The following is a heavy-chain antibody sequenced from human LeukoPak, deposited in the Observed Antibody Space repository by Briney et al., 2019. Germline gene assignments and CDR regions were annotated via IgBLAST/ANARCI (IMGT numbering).Heavy chain of an antibody. CDR2: IYHSGST. J-gene: IGHJ4*02. D-gene: IGHD2-2*01. Sequence: SETLSLTCTVSGYSISSGYYWGWIRQPPGKGPEWIGNIYHSGSTYYNPSLKSRVTISVDTSKNQFSLKLSSVTAADTAVYYCARGVWVVVPAAAHFDYWGQGTLVTVSS. CDR1: GYSISSGYY. V-gene: IGHV4-38-2*02. CDR3: ARGVWVVVPAAAHFDY.